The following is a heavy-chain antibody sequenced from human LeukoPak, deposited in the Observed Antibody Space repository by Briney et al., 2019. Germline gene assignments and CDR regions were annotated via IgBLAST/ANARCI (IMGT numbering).Heavy chain of an antibody. CDR2: MNPNSGNT. Sequence: ASVKVSCKASGYTFTSYDINWVRQATGQGLEWMGWMNPNSGNTGYAQKFQGRVTMTRNTSISTAYMELSSLRSDDTAVYYCARSVLRYFDWLFPSDAFDIWGQGTMVTVSS. J-gene: IGHJ3*02. D-gene: IGHD3-9*01. V-gene: IGHV1-8*02. CDR1: GYTFTSYD. CDR3: ARSVLRYFDWLFPSDAFDI.